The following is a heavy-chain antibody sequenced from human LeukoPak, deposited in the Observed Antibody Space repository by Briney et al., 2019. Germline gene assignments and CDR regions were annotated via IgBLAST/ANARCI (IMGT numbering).Heavy chain of an antibody. D-gene: IGHD1-20*01. V-gene: IGHV4-39*07. CDR3: AREAYTWNVDPFDI. Sequence: SETLSLTCTVSGDSIRSGNYYWGWIRQSPGKGLEWIGSISYSGSTFYNPSLKSRLTTSVDTSKNHFSLKLSSMTAADTAVYYCAREAYTWNVDPFDIWGQGTMVTVSS. J-gene: IGHJ3*02. CDR1: GDSIRSGNYY. CDR2: ISYSGST.